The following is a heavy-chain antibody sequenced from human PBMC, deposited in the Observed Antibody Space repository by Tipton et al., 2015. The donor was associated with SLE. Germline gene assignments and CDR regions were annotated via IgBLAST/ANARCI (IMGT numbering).Heavy chain of an antibody. CDR3: ARDGTGLDAFDI. CDR1: GGTFSSYA. V-gene: IGHV1-69*06. J-gene: IGHJ3*02. CDR2: IIPIFGTA. Sequence: QVQLVQSGPEVKKPGSSVKVSCKASGGTFSSYATCWVRQAPGQGLEWMGAIIPIFGTANYADSVKGRFTIFRDTSKNTLYLQMNSLRAEDTAVYYCARDGTGLDAFDIWGQGTMVTVSS. D-gene: IGHD3/OR15-3a*01.